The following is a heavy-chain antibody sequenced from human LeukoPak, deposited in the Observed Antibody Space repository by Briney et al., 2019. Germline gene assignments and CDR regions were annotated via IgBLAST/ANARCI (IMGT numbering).Heavy chain of an antibody. V-gene: IGHV3-74*01. CDR3: ARVTVAGYYFDY. J-gene: IGHJ4*02. CDR1: GFTFSSYA. CDR2: INSDGSST. D-gene: IGHD6-19*01. Sequence: GGSLRLSCAASGFTFSSYAMSWVRQAPGKGLVWVSRINSDGSSTTSADSVKGRFTISRDNAKNTLYLQMNSLRDEDTAVYYCARVTVAGYYFDYWGQGTLVTVSS.